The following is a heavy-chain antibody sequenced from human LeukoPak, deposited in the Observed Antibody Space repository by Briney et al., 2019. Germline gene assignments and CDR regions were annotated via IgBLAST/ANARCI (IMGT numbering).Heavy chain of an antibody. V-gene: IGHV4-4*07. CDR3: ARGQKYRSGYTVPELGSGYFDY. CDR2: IYTSGST. D-gene: IGHD5-18*01. Sequence: SETLSLTCTVSGGSISSYYWSWIRQPAGQGLEWIGRIYTSGSTNYNPSLKSRVTMSVDPSKNPFSLKLSSVTAADTAVYYCARGQKYRSGYTVPELGSGYFDYWGQGTLVTVSS. CDR1: GGSISSYY. J-gene: IGHJ4*02.